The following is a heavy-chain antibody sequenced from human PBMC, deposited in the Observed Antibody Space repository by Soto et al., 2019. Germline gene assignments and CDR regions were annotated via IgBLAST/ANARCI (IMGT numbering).Heavy chain of an antibody. J-gene: IGHJ4*02. D-gene: IGHD1-1*01. V-gene: IGHV3-23*01. Sequence: PGGSLRLSCAASGFTFSSYAMHWVRQAPGEGLEWVSAISGSGDDTFYADSMKGRFTISRDNSKDTLYLQINSLRAEDTAVYYCANPIPKTGTTFGFWGQGTLVTVSS. CDR2: ISGSGDDT. CDR3: ANPIPKTGTTFGF. CDR1: GFTFSSYA.